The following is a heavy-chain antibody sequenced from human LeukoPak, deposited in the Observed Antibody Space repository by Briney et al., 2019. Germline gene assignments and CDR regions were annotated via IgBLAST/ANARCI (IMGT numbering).Heavy chain of an antibody. J-gene: IGHJ3*02. V-gene: IGHV4-59*01. CDR3: ARGGGAFDI. CDR2: IYYSGST. D-gene: IGHD3-16*01. CDR1: GGSISSYY. Sequence: SETLSLTCTVSGGSISSYYWSWIRQPPGKGLEWIGYIYYSGSTNYNPSFKSRITISVDTSKNQFSLKLSSVTAADTAVYYCARGGGAFDIWGQGTMVTVSS.